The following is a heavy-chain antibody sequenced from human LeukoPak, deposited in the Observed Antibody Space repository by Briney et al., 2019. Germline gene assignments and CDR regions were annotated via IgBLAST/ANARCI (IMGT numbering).Heavy chain of an antibody. D-gene: IGHD2-8*01. J-gene: IGHJ5*02. Sequence: SETLSLTCTVSGGSVSSGSYYWSWIRQPPGKGLEWIGYIYHSGSTNYNPSLKSRVTISVDTSKNQFSLKLSSVTAADTAVYYCARQRKVYCTNGVCPTEFDPWGQGTLVTVSS. V-gene: IGHV4-61*01. CDR2: IYHSGST. CDR1: GGSVSSGSYY. CDR3: ARQRKVYCTNGVCPTEFDP.